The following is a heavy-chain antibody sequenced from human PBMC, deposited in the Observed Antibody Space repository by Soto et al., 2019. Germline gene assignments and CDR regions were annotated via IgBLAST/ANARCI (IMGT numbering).Heavy chain of an antibody. D-gene: IGHD3-3*01. V-gene: IGHV4-31*03. CDR2: IYYSGTT. CDR1: GGSITSGGYY. J-gene: IGHJ6*02. Sequence: SETLSLTCTVSGGSITSGGYYWSWTRQHPGKGLEWIGYIYYSGTTYYNPSLKSRVSISEDTSKNQFFLKLSSVTAADTAVYYCARVPGGGRQGQIIQWYDLGMDVWGQGTTVTVSS. CDR3: ARVPGGGRQGQIIQWYDLGMDV.